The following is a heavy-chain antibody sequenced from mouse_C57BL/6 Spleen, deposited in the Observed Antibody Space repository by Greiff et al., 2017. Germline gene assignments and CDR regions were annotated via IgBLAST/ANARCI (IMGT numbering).Heavy chain of an antibody. V-gene: IGHV1-82*01. D-gene: IGHD2-4*01. J-gene: IGHJ4*01. CDR1: GYAFSSSW. Sequence: VQLQQSGPELVKPGASVKISCKASGYAFSSSWMNWVKQRPGKGLEWIGRIYPGDGDTNYNGKFKGKATLTADKSSSTAYMQLSSLTSEDSAVYCCARWDYDGAMDYWGQGTSVTVSS. CDR2: IYPGDGDT. CDR3: ARWDYDGAMDY.